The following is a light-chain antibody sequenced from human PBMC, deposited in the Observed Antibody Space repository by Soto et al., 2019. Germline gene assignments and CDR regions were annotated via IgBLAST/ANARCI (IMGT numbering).Light chain of an antibody. CDR2: EVS. J-gene: IGLJ2*01. CDR3: SSYGGSKV. V-gene: IGLV2-8*01. CDR1: SSDVGGYNY. Sequence: QSALTQPPSASGSPGQSVAISCTGTSSDVGGYNYVSWYQQHPGKAPKLIIYEVSKRPSGVPDRFSGSKSGNTASLTVSGLQADDEADYYCSSYGGSKVFGGGTKRTVL.